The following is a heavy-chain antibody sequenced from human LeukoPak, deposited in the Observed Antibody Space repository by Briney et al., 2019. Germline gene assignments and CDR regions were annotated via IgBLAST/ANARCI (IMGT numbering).Heavy chain of an antibody. J-gene: IGHJ6*02. CDR3: ARVACGTECYYRLDV. V-gene: IGHV3-23*01. D-gene: IGHD2-21*01. CDR2: ISGTTGRT. CDR1: GFTFISHA. Sequence: GGSLRLSCATSGFTFISHAMTGVREAPGRGLEWVSGISGTTGRTFYGDSVKGRFTVSRDNSRDTLYLQMNSLRGEDAAVYFWARVACGTECYYRLDVWGQGTTVTVSS.